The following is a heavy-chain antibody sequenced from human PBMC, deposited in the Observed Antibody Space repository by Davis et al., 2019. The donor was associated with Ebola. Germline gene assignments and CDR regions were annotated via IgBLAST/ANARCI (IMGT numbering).Heavy chain of an antibody. D-gene: IGHD6-13*01. CDR1: GYTFIDLG. V-gene: IGHV1-2*06. Sequence: ASVKVSCKASGYTFIDLGITWVRQAPGQGLEWMGRINPNSGGTNYAQKFQGRVTMTRDTSISTAYMELSRLRSDDTAVYYCAREAAGTVLGAFDIWGQGTMVTVSS. J-gene: IGHJ3*02. CDR2: INPNSGGT. CDR3: AREAAGTVLGAFDI.